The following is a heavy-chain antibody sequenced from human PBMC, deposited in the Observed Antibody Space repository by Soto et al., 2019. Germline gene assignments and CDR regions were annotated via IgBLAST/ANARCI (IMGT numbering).Heavy chain of an antibody. D-gene: IGHD1-1*01. J-gene: IGHJ6*02. Sequence: QVQLVQSEAELRKPGSSVKVSCKASGGTFSDYTINWVRQAPGQRLEWMGGIIPIFDTANYAEKFQGRVTITADESTSTSFMEVSSLRSEDTAVYYCARNGTLTGYSYGMDVWGQGTMVTVSS. V-gene: IGHV1-69*01. CDR3: ARNGTLTGYSYGMDV. CDR1: GGTFSDYT. CDR2: IIPIFDTA.